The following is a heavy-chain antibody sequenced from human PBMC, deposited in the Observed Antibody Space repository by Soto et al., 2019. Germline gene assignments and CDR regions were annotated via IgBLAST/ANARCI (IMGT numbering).Heavy chain of an antibody. J-gene: IGHJ6*02. V-gene: IGHV3-30-3*02. Sequence: QVQLVESGGGVVQPGRSLRLSCAASGFTFSNYAMLWVRQAPGKGLEWVALISYDGSSKYYADSVKGRFTISRDNSKNTLYLQMNSLRADDTAVYYCAKKAGQQRTNYYFGMDVWGQGTTGTVSS. CDR1: GFTFSNYA. CDR2: ISYDGSSK. CDR3: AKKAGQQRTNYYFGMDV. D-gene: IGHD6-13*01.